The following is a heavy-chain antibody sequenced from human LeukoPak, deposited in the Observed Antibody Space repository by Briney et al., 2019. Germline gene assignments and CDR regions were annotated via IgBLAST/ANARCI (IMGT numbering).Heavy chain of an antibody. Sequence: ASVKVSCKASGYTFTGYYMHWVRQAPGQGLEWMGWINPNSGGTNYAQKFQGRVTMTRDTPISTAYMELSRLRSDDTAVYYCARGGLPSGATYYFDYWGQGALVTVSS. V-gene: IGHV1-2*02. CDR2: INPNSGGT. CDR3: ARGGLPSGATYYFDY. CDR1: GYTFTGYY. J-gene: IGHJ4*02. D-gene: IGHD1-26*01.